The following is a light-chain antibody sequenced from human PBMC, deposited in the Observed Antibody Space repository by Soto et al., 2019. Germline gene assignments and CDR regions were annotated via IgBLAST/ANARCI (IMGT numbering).Light chain of an antibody. V-gene: IGLV2-8*01. J-gene: IGLJ1*01. CDR2: EAV. CDR3: KSYAGSNTYV. Sequence: QSALTQPPSASGSPGQSVTISCTGTKSDIGVYDFVSWYQHHPGQAPRLIIYEAVQRPSGVPDRFSGSKSGNTASLTVSGLQAADEADYFCKSYAGSNTYVFGSGTKSPS. CDR1: KSDIGVYDF.